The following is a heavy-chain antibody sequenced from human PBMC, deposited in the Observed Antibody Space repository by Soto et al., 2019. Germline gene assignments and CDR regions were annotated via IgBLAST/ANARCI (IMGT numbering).Heavy chain of an antibody. V-gene: IGHV3-30-3*01. CDR2: ISYDGSNK. CDR3: AREQLVGGLFSYYYSMDV. D-gene: IGHD6-13*01. CDR1: GFTFSSYA. J-gene: IGHJ6*02. Sequence: GGSLRLSYAASGFTFSSYAMHWVRQAPGKGLERVAAISYDGSNKYYADSVKGRFTISRDNTKNTLYLQMNSLRAEDTAVYYCAREQLVGGLFSYYYSMDVWGQGTTVTVSS.